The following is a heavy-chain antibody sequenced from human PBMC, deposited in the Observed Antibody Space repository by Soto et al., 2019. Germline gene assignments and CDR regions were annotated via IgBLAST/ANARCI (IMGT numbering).Heavy chain of an antibody. CDR2: ISGSGGRT. J-gene: IGHJ4*02. Sequence: EVQLLESGGGLVQPGGSLRVSCAASGFTFSSHAMGWVRQTPGKGLEWVSAISGSGGRTYYADSVKGRFTISRDNSKNTLDLQVNSLRAEDTAVYYCAKTAEAVAGTVYGYWGRGTLVTVSS. V-gene: IGHV3-23*01. D-gene: IGHD6-19*01. CDR1: GFTFSSHA. CDR3: AKTAEAVAGTVYGY.